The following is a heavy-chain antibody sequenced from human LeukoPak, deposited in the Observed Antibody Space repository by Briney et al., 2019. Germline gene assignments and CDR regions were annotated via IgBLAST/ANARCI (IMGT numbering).Heavy chain of an antibody. CDR3: AKGRQGGVVVIPAALDY. Sequence: GGSLRLSCAASGFTFSSYGMHWVRQAPGKGLEWVAFIRYDGSNKYYADSVKGRFTISRDNSENTLYLQMTSLRAEDTALYYYAKGRQGGVVVIPAALDYWGQGTLVTVSS. V-gene: IGHV3-30*02. CDR1: GFTFSSYG. J-gene: IGHJ4*02. D-gene: IGHD2-2*01. CDR2: IRYDGSNK.